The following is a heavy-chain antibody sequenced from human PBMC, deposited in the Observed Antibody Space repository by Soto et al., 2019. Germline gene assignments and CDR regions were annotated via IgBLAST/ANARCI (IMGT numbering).Heavy chain of an antibody. D-gene: IGHD4-17*01. V-gene: IGHV4-39*01. Sequence: PSETLSLTCTVSGGSVTNSSYYWGWIRQSPGKGLEWIGSVYYRGRIYSKSSVKSLVTISVDTSKNRFSLRLNSVTASDTAVYFCVSQRTTVPTQAYFDYWGPGALVTV. CDR3: VSQRTTVPTQAYFDY. CDR2: VYYRGRI. CDR1: GGSVTNSSYY. J-gene: IGHJ4*02.